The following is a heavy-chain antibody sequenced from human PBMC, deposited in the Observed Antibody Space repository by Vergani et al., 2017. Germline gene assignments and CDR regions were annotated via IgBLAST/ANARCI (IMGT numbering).Heavy chain of an antibody. CDR1: GFTFDDYA. Sequence: EVQLVESGGGLVQPGRSLRLSCAASGFTFDDYAMHWVRQAPGKGLEWVSGISWNSGSIGYADSVKGRFTISRDNAKNSLYLQMNSLRAEDTAVYYCARVAAYGYYYYMDVWGKGTTVTVSS. CDR2: ISWNSGSI. V-gene: IGHV3-9*01. J-gene: IGHJ6*03. CDR3: ARVAAYGYYYYMDV. D-gene: IGHD6-25*01.